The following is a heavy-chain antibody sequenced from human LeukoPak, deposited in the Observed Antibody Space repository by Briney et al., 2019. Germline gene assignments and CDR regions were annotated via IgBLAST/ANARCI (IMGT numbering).Heavy chain of an antibody. Sequence: PGGSLRLSCTASGFTFSSYWMAWVRQAPGKRPEWVASIKEDGSEKHYVDSVKGRFTISRDNGKNSLYLQMNSLRAEDTAVYYCARDSGWWRFDFWGQGTLVTVSS. D-gene: IGHD6-13*01. J-gene: IGHJ4*02. CDR2: IKEDGSEK. CDR1: GFTFSSYW. CDR3: ARDSGWWRFDF. V-gene: IGHV3-7*03.